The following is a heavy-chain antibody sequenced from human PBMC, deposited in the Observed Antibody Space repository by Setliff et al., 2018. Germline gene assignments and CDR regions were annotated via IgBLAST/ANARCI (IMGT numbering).Heavy chain of an antibody. CDR2: INPSGGST. Sequence: ASVKVSCKASGYTFTSYYMHWVRQAPGQGLEWMGIINPSGGSTSYAQKLQGRVTMTTDTSTSTAYMELRSLRSDDTAVYYCARDLGRGYYYDSSGQKVGDYWGQGTLVTVSS. V-gene: IGHV1-46*01. CDR1: GYTFTSYY. J-gene: IGHJ4*02. D-gene: IGHD3-22*01. CDR3: ARDLGRGYYYDSSGQKVGDY.